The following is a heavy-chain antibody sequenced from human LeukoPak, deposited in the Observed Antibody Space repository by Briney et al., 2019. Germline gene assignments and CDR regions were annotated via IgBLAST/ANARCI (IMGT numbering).Heavy chain of an antibody. J-gene: IGHJ6*03. D-gene: IGHD3-3*01. CDR1: GGTFSSYA. Sequence: SVKVSCKASGGTFSSYAINWVRQAPGQGLEWMGGIIPIFGTANYAQKFQGRVTITTDESTSTAYMELSSLRSEDTAVYYCARTPPPWSPAGYYYYMDVWGKGTTVTVSS. CDR3: ARTPPPWSPAGYYYYMDV. V-gene: IGHV1-69*05. CDR2: IIPIFGTA.